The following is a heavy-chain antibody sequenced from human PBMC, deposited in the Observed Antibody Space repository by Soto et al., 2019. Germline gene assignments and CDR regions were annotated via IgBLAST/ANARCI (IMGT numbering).Heavy chain of an antibody. CDR2: IRQDGSGK. CDR3: ARDRLYGSGSTEPLDF. D-gene: IGHD3-10*01. Sequence: EVQLVESGGGLVQPGGSLRLSCAASGFTFSSYWMSWVRQAPGKGLEWVANIRQDGSGKFYVDSVKGRFTISRENANNSMSLQMNSLRAEDTAVYYCARDRLYGSGSTEPLDFWGQGTLVTVSS. CDR1: GFTFSSYW. J-gene: IGHJ4*02. V-gene: IGHV3-7*04.